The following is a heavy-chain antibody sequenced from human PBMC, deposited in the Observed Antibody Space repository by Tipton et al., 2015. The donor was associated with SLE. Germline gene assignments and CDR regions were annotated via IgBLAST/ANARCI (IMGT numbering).Heavy chain of an antibody. D-gene: IGHD6-19*01. J-gene: IGHJ4*02. Sequence: LRLSCTVSGGSITNYYWSWIRQSPGKGLEWLGYIHYTGSTNYNPSLKSRVTISVETSKNQFSLKLSSVTTADTAVYHCARGGWSLDYWGQGTLVTVSS. CDR2: IHYTGST. CDR3: ARGGWSLDY. V-gene: IGHV4-59*01. CDR1: GGSITNYY.